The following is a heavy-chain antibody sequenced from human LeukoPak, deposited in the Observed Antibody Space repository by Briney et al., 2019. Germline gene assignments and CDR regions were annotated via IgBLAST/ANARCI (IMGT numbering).Heavy chain of an antibody. CDR3: AREGSGLYIDY. CDR1: GRPLRSSH. D-gene: IGHD6-19*01. CDR2: IHSSGNT. V-gene: IGHV4-4*07. Sequence: SETLSLTCTVSGRPLRSSHWGWIRQAAGKGLECVGRIHSSGNTNYKPSLKSRGTMTVDTSQNQISLKLGAVARAEEAMSCCAREGSGLYIDYWGQGTLVTVSS. J-gene: IGHJ4*02.